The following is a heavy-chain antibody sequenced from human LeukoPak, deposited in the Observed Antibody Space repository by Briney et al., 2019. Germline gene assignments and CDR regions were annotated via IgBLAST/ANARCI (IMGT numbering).Heavy chain of an antibody. V-gene: IGHV3-7*01. CDR3: ARDEIVATTKANYYYYMDV. J-gene: IGHJ6*03. CDR1: GFTFSSYW. Sequence: PGGTLRLSCAASGFTFSSYWMSWVRQAPGKGLEWVANIKQDGSEKYYVDSVKGRFTISRDNAKNSLYLQMNSLRAEDTAVYYCARDEIVATTKANYYYYMDVWGKGTTVTISS. D-gene: IGHD5-12*01. CDR2: IKQDGSEK.